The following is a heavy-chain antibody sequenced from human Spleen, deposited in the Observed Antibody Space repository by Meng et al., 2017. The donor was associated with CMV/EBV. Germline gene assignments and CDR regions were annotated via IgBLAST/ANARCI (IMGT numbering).Heavy chain of an antibody. CDR3: AREAGCSSTSCLDY. CDR2: IIPIFGTA. V-gene: IGHV1-69*13. D-gene: IGHD2-2*01. CDR1: GYTFTSYA. Sequence: QVQLVQSGADVKKPGASVKVSCKASGYTFTSYAISWVRQAPGQGLEWMGGIIPIFGTANYAQKFQGRVTITADESTSTAYMELSSLRSEDTAVYYCAREAGCSSTSCLDYWGQGTLVTVSS. J-gene: IGHJ4*02.